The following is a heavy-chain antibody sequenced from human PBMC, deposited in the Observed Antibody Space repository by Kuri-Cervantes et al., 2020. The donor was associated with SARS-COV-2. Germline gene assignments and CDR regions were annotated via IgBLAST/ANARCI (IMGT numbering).Heavy chain of an antibody. D-gene: IGHD3-22*01. CDR3: ARLIYYDNSGYYPSWFDP. Sequence: SETLSLTCTVSGGSISSSSYYWGWIRQPPGKGLEWIGSIYYSGSTYYNPSLKSRVTISVDTSRNQFSLELSSVTAADTAVYYCARLIYYDNSGYYPSWFDPWGQGILVTVSS. CDR1: GGSISSSSYY. J-gene: IGHJ5*02. V-gene: IGHV4-39*01. CDR2: IYYSGST.